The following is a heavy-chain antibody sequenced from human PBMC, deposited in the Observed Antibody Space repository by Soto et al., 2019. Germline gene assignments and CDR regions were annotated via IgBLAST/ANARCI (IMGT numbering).Heavy chain of an antibody. Sequence: QVQLQESGPGLVKPSQTLFLTCAVSGASISSGGYSWTWIRQPPGEGLEWIGYFSHTGGTYYNPSLKSRVIISLDGSKNHLSLKLKSVTAADTAVYYCARLNGDPDSWGQGTLVTVSS. CDR1: GASISSGGYS. CDR3: ARLNGDPDS. CDR2: FSHTGGT. V-gene: IGHV4-30-2*01. D-gene: IGHD7-27*01. J-gene: IGHJ4*02.